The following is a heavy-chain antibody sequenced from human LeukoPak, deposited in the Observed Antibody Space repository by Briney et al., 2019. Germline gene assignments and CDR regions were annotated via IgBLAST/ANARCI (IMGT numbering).Heavy chain of an antibody. CDR2: IYHSGST. V-gene: IGHV4-59*01. Sequence: PSETLSPTCTVSGGSISPYYWSWIRQPPGKGLECVGYIYHSGSTNYNPSLKSRLTISVDTSKNQFSLKLSSVTAADTAMYYCARVTLGFGAGFDYWGQGTLVTVPS. CDR1: GGSISPYY. D-gene: IGHD3-10*01. CDR3: ARVTLGFGAGFDY. J-gene: IGHJ4*02.